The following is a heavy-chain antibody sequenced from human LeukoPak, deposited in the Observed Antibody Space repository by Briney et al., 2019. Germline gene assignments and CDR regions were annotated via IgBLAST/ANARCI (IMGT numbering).Heavy chain of an antibody. CDR3: AEARGVQFDSYGNFDY. V-gene: IGHV3-23*01. CDR1: GFTFSSYA. Sequence: GGSLRLSCAASGFTFSSYAMSWVRQAPGKGLEWVSAISGTGGSTYYADSVKGRFTISRDNSKNTLHLQMNSLRAEDTAVYYCAEARGVQFDSYGNFDYWGQGTLVTVSS. J-gene: IGHJ4*02. CDR2: ISGTGGST. D-gene: IGHD5-18*01.